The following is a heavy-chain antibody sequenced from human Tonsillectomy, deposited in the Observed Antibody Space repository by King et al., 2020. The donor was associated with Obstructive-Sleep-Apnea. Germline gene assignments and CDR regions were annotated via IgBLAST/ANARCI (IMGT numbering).Heavy chain of an antibody. V-gene: IGHV4-38-2*02. Sequence: VQLQESGPGLVKPSETLSLTCTVSGYSISSCYYWGWIRQPPGKGLEWIGSIYPSGSTYYNPSLKSRVTISVDTSKNQFSLKLSSVTAADTAVYYCARGYGGSGIEVWFDPWGQGTLVTVSS. J-gene: IGHJ5*02. CDR1: GYSISSCYY. CDR3: ARGYGGSGIEVWFDP. D-gene: IGHD3-10*01. CDR2: IYPSGST.